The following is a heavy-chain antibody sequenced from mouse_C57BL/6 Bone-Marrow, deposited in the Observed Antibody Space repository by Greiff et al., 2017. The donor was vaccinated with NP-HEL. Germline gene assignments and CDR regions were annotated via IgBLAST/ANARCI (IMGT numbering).Heavy chain of an antibody. V-gene: IGHV1-75*01. J-gene: IGHJ4*01. CDR2: IFPGSGST. Sequence: VQLQQSGPELVKPGASVKISCKASGYTFTDYYINWVKQRPGQGLEWIGWIFPGSGSTYYNEKFKGKATLTVDKSSSTAYMLLSSLTSEDSAVYFCARGAMVTTPYYYAMDYWGQGTSVAVSS. CDR3: ARGAMVTTPYYYAMDY. D-gene: IGHD2-2*01. CDR1: GYTFTDYY.